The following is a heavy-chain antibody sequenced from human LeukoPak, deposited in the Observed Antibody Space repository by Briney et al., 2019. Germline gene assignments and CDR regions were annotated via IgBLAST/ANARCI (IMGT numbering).Heavy chain of an antibody. Sequence: GESLKISCEGSGYTFTNFWIGWVRQMPGKGLEWMGIVSPSDSDTRYSPSFQGQATISADKSISTAYLQWSSLKASDTAMYYCARTKADYYDSSPCFDYWGQGTLVTVSS. CDR3: ARTKADYYDSSPCFDY. D-gene: IGHD3-22*01. J-gene: IGHJ4*02. V-gene: IGHV5-51*01. CDR1: GYTFTNFW. CDR2: VSPSDSDT.